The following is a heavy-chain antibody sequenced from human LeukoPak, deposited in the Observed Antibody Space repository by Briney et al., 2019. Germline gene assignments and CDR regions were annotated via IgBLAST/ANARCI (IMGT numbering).Heavy chain of an antibody. CDR3: ARDSAEYGSGSFDY. Sequence: SETLSLTCTVSGGSISSYYWSWIRQPAGKGLEWIGRIYTSGSINYNPSLKSRVTMSVDTSKNQFSLKLSSVTAADTAVYYCARDSAEYGSGSFDYWGQGTLVTVSS. CDR2: IYTSGSI. CDR1: GGSISSYY. V-gene: IGHV4-4*07. D-gene: IGHD3-10*01. J-gene: IGHJ4*02.